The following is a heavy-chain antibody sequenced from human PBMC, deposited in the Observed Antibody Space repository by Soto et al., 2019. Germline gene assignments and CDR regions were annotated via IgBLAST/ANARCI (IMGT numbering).Heavy chain of an antibody. V-gene: IGHV2-5*01. D-gene: IGHD1-1*01. CDR2: VYWHDDK. CDR1: GFSLTTPGLG. J-gene: IGHJ4*02. Sequence: QITLKHSGPTLVKPTQTLTLTCTVSGFSLTTPGLGVGWIRQPPGKALEWLTLVYWHDDKRYSSSLRDRLTIARNTFNNQVVLSMTNMDPEDSATYYCVRLMSTDTTDYFDYWSQGILATVSS. CDR3: VRLMSTDTTDYFDY.